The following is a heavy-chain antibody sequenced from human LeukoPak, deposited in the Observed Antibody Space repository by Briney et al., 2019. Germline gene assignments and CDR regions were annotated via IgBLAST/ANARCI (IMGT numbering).Heavy chain of an antibody. CDR1: GFTFRSYW. D-gene: IGHD3-22*01. CDR2: INSDGSST. CDR3: ARGDYYDSSGGYYYYYGMDV. J-gene: IGHJ6*02. Sequence: GGSLRLSCAASGFTFRSYWMHWVRQAPGKGLVWVSRINSDGSSTSYADSVKGRFTISRDNAKNTLYLQMNSLRAEDTAVYYCARGDYYDSSGGYYYYYGMDVWGQGTTVTVSS. V-gene: IGHV3-74*01.